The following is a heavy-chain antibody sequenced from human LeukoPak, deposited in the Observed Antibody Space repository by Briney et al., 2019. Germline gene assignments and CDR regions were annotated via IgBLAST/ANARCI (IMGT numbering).Heavy chain of an antibody. Sequence: GASVKVSCKASGYTFTSHYMHWVRQAPGQGLEWMGGIIPIFGTANYAQKFQGRVTITADESTSTAYMELSSLKSEDTAVYYCARPDEDRGYSYGYNYWGQGTLVTVSS. D-gene: IGHD5-18*01. J-gene: IGHJ4*02. CDR2: IIPIFGTA. CDR3: ARPDEDRGYSYGYNY. CDR1: GYTFTSHY. V-gene: IGHV1-69*13.